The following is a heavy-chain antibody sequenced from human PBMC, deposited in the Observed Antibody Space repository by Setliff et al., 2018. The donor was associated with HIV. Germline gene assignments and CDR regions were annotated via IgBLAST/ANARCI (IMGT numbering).Heavy chain of an antibody. V-gene: IGHV5-51*01. CDR3: ASGPRAFDI. CDR2: IYPDDSDT. CDR1: GYRFGSQY. J-gene: IGHJ3*02. Sequence: GESLKISCKGSGYRFGSQYIGWVRQMPGKGLEWMGVIYPDDSDTKYSPSFEGQVTISVDKSISTAYLQWSSLKASDTAIYYCASGPRAFDIWGRGTMVTVSS.